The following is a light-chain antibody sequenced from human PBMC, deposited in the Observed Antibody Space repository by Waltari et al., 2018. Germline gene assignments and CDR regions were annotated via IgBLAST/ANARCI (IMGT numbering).Light chain of an antibody. CDR2: NAS. J-gene: IGLJ2*01. Sequence: QSALTQPRSVSGSPGQSVTISCTGTSSDVVGYNSASWYKQHPGKAPHFMIYNASKRASGVPDRFSGSKSGSTASLTISGLQDEDEADYYCCSYADNYTFVVFGGGTKLTVL. CDR3: CSYADNYTFVV. V-gene: IGLV2-11*01. CDR1: SSDVVGYNS.